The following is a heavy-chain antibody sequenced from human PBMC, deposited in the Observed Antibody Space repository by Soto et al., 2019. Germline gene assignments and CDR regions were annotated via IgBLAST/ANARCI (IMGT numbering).Heavy chain of an antibody. J-gene: IGHJ6*02. CDR1: GFIFGEYE. Sequence: GGSLRLSCTASGFIFGEYEMDWFRQAPGKGLEWVGFIRSKDYGGATHYAASVEGRFTISRNDSKSVAYLQMSSLKTEDTAVYYCARHSRVGESIPLNYYGLDVWGQGTAVTVSS. CDR3: ARHSRVGESIPLNYYGLDV. CDR2: IRSKDYGGAT. D-gene: IGHD3-10*01. V-gene: IGHV3-49*03.